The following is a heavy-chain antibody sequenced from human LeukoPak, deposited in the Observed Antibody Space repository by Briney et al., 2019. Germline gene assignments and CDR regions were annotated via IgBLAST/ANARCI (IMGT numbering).Heavy chain of an antibody. D-gene: IGHD3-10*01. J-gene: IGHJ6*02. Sequence: SVKVSCKASGGTFSSYAISWVRQAPGQGLEWMGRIIPILGIANYAQKFQGRVTITADKSTSTAYMELSSLRSEDTAVYYCARDSTHYGSGSYFYYYYGMDVWGQGTTVTVSS. CDR3: ARDSTHYGSGSYFYYYYGMDV. V-gene: IGHV1-69*04. CDR1: GGTFSSYA. CDR2: IIPILGIA.